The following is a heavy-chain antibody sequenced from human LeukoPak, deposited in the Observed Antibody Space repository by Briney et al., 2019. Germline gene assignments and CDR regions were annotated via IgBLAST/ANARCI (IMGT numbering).Heavy chain of an antibody. CDR1: GGSISSYY. D-gene: IGHD6-13*01. V-gene: IGHV4-59*01. CDR2: IYYSGST. J-gene: IGHJ3*02. CDR3: ALAEAAAASHDAFDI. Sequence: SETLSLTCIVSGGSISSYYWSWIRQPPGKGLEWIGYIYYSGSTNYNPSLKSRVTISVDTSKNQFSLKLSSVTAADTAVYYCALAEAAAASHDAFDIWGQGTMVTVSS.